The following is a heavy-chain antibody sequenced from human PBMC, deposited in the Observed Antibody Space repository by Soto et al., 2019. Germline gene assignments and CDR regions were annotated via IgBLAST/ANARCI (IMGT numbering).Heavy chain of an antibody. Sequence: EVQLVESGGALVRPGGSLRLSCAGSGFTFSDSSMNWVRQAPGKGLEWVSSISTYNSFIYYADSVKGRFTISRDNAKSSLFLQMDSLRVEDTAVYYCARDRAAVAGTWYFDRWGRGTLVTVSS. CDR2: ISTYNSFI. J-gene: IGHJ2*01. V-gene: IGHV3-21*06. CDR1: GFTFSDSS. CDR3: ARDRAAVAGTWYFDR. D-gene: IGHD6-19*01.